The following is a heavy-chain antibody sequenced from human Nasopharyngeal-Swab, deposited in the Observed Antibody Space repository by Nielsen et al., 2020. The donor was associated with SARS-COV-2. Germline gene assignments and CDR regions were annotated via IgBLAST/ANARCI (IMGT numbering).Heavy chain of an antibody. CDR3: ARESGGWQPYFDS. Sequence: WIRQPPGKGLEWVSSITSTGAYIYYGGSVKGRFTISRDNARKSLYLQMNSLRAEDTAVYYCARESGGWQPYFDSWGQGTLVTVSS. V-gene: IGHV3-21*01. D-gene: IGHD6-19*01. J-gene: IGHJ4*02. CDR2: ITSTGAYI.